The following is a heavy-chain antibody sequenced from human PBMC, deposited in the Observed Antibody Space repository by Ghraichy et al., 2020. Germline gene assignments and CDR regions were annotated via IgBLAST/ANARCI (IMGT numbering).Heavy chain of an antibody. D-gene: IGHD6-6*01. Sequence: SETLSLTCTVSGGSISSYYWSWIRQPPGKGLEWIGYIYYSGSTNYNPSLKSRVTISVDTSKNQFSLKLSSVTAADTAVYYCAVGSSSAGPTFDYWGQGTLVTVSS. V-gene: IGHV4-59*01. J-gene: IGHJ4*02. CDR3: AVGSSSAGPTFDY. CDR2: IYYSGST. CDR1: GGSISSYY.